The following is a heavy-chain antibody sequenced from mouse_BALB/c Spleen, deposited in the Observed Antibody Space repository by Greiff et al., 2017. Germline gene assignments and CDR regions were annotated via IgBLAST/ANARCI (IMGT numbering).Heavy chain of an antibody. CDR3: TREGGNYGYVDV. V-gene: IGHV1S22*01. J-gene: IGHJ1*01. CDR1: GYTFTSYW. D-gene: IGHD2-1*01. CDR2: IYPGSGST. Sequence: LQQPGSELVRPGASVKLSCKASGYTFTSYWMHWVKQRPGQGLEWIGNIYPGSGSTNYDEKFKSKATLTVDTSSSTAYMQLSSLTSEDSAVYYCTREGGNYGYVDVWGAGTTVTVSS.